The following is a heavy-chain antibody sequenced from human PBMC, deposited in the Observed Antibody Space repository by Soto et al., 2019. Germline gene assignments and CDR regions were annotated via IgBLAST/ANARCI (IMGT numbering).Heavy chain of an antibody. CDR3: ARYYRGSGRYFFDD. V-gene: IGHV3-7*03. D-gene: IGHD6-19*01. CDR2: INQDGGVT. J-gene: IGHJ4*02. CDR1: GFTFMSSF. Sequence: GGSLRLSCVASGFTFMSSFMGWVRQAPGKGLEWVANINQDGGVTYYVDSVEGRFTIFRDNAKDSLYLQMLSLRAEGTAVYYCARYYRGSGRYFFDDWGQGTLGTVSS.